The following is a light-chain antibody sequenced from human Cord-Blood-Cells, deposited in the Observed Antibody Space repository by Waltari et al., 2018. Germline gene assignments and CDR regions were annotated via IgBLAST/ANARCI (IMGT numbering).Light chain of an antibody. V-gene: IGLV2-14*03. CDR1: SSAAGGYNY. CDR3: SSYTSSSTWV. Sequence: QSALTQPASVSGSPGQSITTSCTGTSSAAGGYNYVSWYQTTPGKAPKLMNYDFSKRPSGVSNRFSGSKSGNTASLTISGLQAEDEADYYCSSYTSSSTWVFGGGTKLTVL. J-gene: IGLJ3*02. CDR2: DFS.